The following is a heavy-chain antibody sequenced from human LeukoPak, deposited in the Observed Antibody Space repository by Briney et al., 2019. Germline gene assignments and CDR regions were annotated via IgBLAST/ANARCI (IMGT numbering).Heavy chain of an antibody. CDR2: MNPNSGNT. CDR1: GYTFTGYY. D-gene: IGHD3-10*01. CDR3: VASETGS. J-gene: IGHJ4*02. Sequence: GASVKVSCKASGYTFTGYYMHWVRQAPGQGLEWMGWMNPNSGNTGYAQKFQGRVTMTRNTSISTAYMELGSLRSEDTAVYYCVASETGSWGQGTLVTVSS. V-gene: IGHV1-8*02.